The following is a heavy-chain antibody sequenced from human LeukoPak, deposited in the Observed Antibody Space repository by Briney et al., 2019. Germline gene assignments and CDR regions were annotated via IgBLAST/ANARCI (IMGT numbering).Heavy chain of an antibody. V-gene: IGHV4-34*01. J-gene: IGHJ6*03. CDR2: INHSGST. CDR1: GGSFSGYY. D-gene: IGHD6-13*01. Sequence: SETLSLTCAVYGGSFSGYYWSWIRQPPGKGLEWIGEINHSGSTNYNPSLKSRVTISVDTSKNQFSLKLSSVTAADTAVYYCARLFIGIAAAGTPYYYYYMDVWGKGTTVTVSS. CDR3: ARLFIGIAAAGTPYYYYYMDV.